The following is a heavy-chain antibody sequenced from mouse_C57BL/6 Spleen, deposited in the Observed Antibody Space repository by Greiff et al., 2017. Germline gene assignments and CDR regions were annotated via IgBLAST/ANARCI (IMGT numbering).Heavy chain of an antibody. CDR3: AREVDYDGGSYAMDY. J-gene: IGHJ4*01. Sequence: EVQLQQSGPELVKPGASVKISCKASGYTFTNYYMNWVKQSHGKSLEWIGDINPNNGGTSYNQKFKGKATLTVDKSSSTAYMELRSLTSEDSAVYYCAREVDYDGGSYAMDYWGQGTSVTVSS. V-gene: IGHV1-26*01. D-gene: IGHD2-4*01. CDR1: GYTFTNYY. CDR2: INPNNGGT.